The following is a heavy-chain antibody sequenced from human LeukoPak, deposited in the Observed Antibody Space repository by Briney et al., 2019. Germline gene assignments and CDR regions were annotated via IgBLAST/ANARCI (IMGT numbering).Heavy chain of an antibody. CDR1: GGSFSGYY. Sequence: SETLSLTCAVYGGSFSGYYWSWIRQPPGKGLEWIGEINHSGSTNYNPSLKSRVTISVDTSKNQFSLKLSSVTAADTAVYYCARDGAANIPRFDPWGQGTLVTVSS. J-gene: IGHJ5*02. CDR3: ARDGAANIPRFDP. D-gene: IGHD1-26*01. V-gene: IGHV4-34*01. CDR2: INHSGST.